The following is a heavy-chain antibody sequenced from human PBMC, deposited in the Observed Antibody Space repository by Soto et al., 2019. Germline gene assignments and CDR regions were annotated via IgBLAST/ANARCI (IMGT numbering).Heavy chain of an antibody. J-gene: IGHJ6*02. D-gene: IGHD3-22*01. V-gene: IGHV1-69*13. Sequence: SVKVSCKASGGTFSSYAISWVRQAPGQGLEWMGGIFPIFGTANYAQKFQGRVTITADESTSTAYMELSSLRSEDTAVYYCARDKRYYYDSSGLPRYYGMDVWGQGTTVTVSS. CDR2: IFPIFGTA. CDR1: GGTFSSYA. CDR3: ARDKRYYYDSSGLPRYYGMDV.